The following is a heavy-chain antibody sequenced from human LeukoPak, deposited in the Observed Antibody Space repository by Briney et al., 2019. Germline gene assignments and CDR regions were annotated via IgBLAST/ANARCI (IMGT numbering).Heavy chain of an antibody. D-gene: IGHD5-24*01. V-gene: IGHV4-59*01. CDR2: IYYSGST. Sequence: GSLRLSCAASGFTFSSYSMNWVRQAPGKGLEWIGYIYYSGSTNYNPSLKSRVTISVDTSKNQFSLKLSSVTAADTAVYYCARMQRDGYKPPFDYWGQGTLVTVSS. CDR3: ARMQRDGYKPPFDY. J-gene: IGHJ4*02. CDR1: GFTFSSYS.